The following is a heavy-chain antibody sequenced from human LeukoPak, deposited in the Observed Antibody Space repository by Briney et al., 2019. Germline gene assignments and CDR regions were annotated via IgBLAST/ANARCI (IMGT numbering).Heavy chain of an antibody. V-gene: IGHV3-23*01. J-gene: IGHJ3*01. CDR1: GFSFSYYN. D-gene: IGHD3-16*01. Sequence: GGSLRLSCEASGFSFSYYNFNWVRQAPGKGLEWVAAISGTGTNTFYADSVKGRFTISKDFSKNTLYLQMHGLRAEDTAVYYCARNNYDTIKAASDVWGQGTMVSVS. CDR3: ARNNYDTIKAASDV. CDR2: ISGTGTNT.